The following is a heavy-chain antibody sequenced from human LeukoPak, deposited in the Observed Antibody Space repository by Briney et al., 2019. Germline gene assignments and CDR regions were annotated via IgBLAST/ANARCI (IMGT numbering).Heavy chain of an antibody. V-gene: IGHV1-8*03. CDR2: INPNSGNT. D-gene: IGHD3-10*01. J-gene: IGHJ4*02. Sequence: ASVKVSCKASGYTFTGYYMHWVRQAPGQGLEWMGWINPNSGNTGYAQKFQGRVTITRNTSISTAYMELSSLRSEDTAVYYCARTTGRWFGSVLGYWGQGTLVTVSS. CDR1: GYTFTGYY. CDR3: ARTTGRWFGSVLGY.